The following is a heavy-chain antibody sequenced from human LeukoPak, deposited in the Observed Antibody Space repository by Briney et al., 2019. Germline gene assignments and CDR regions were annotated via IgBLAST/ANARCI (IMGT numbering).Heavy chain of an antibody. V-gene: IGHV4-39*07. CDR2: IYYSGST. CDR1: GGSISSSNYY. CDR3: ARANDYYDSSGYRDAFDI. Sequence: SETLSLTCTVSGGSISSSNYYWGWIRQPPGKGLEWIGSIYYSGSTYYNPSLKSRVTISVDTSKHQFSLKLSSVTAADTAVYYCARANDYYDSSGYRDAFDIWGQGTMVTVSS. D-gene: IGHD3-22*01. J-gene: IGHJ3*02.